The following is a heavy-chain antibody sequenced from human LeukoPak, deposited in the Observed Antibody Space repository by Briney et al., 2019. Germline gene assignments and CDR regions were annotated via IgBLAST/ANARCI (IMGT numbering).Heavy chain of an antibody. J-gene: IGHJ4*02. CDR2: VYYSGST. V-gene: IGHV4-59*01. CDR1: GGSISTYY. D-gene: IGHD3-10*01. Sequence: SETLSLTCTVSGGSISTYYWSWIRQPPGKGLEWIGYVYYSGSTNYNPPLKSRVTISVDTSKNQFSLKPSSVAAADTAVYYCARDRGTMIRGDHGVDFWGQGTLVTVSS. CDR3: ARDRGTMIRGDHGVDF.